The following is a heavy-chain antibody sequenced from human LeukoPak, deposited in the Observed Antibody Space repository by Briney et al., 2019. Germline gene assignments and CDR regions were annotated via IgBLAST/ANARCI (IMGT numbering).Heavy chain of an antibody. CDR1: GFTFSSYA. D-gene: IGHD3-22*01. CDR2: ISGSGGST. V-gene: IGHV3-23*01. J-gene: IGHJ3*02. CDR3: AKVNHYDSSRPTSDAFDI. Sequence: GGSLRVSCAASGFTFSSYAMSWVRQAPGKGLEWVSAISGSGGSTYYADSVKGRFTISRDNSKNTLYLQMNSLRAEDTAVYYCAKVNHYDSSRPTSDAFDIWGQGTMVTVSS.